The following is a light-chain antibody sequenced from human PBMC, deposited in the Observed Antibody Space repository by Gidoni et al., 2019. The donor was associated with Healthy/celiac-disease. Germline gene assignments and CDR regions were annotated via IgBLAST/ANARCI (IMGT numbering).Light chain of an antibody. CDR1: QSVLYSSNNKNY. V-gene: IGKV4-1*01. Sequence: DIVMTQTPDSLAVSLCERATINCKSSQSVLYSSNNKNYLAWYQQNPGQPPKLLIYWASTRESGVPDRFSGSGSGTDFTLTISSLQAEDVAVYYCQQYYSTLALTFGGGTKVEIK. CDR2: WAS. CDR3: QQYYSTLALT. J-gene: IGKJ4*01.